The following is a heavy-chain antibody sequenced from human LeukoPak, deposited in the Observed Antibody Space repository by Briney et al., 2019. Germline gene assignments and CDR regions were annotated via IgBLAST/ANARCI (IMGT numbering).Heavy chain of an antibody. V-gene: IGHV3-23*01. J-gene: IGHJ6*03. Sequence: GRSLRLSCTASGFTFGDYAMSWVRQAPGKGLEWVSAISGSGGSTYCADSVKGRFTISRDNSKNTLYLQMNSLRAEDTAVYYCAKEGGERRPGYYYYYMDVWGKGTTVTVSS. CDR3: AKEGGERRPGYYYYYMDV. CDR1: GFTFGDYA. CDR2: ISGSGGST. D-gene: IGHD1-1*01.